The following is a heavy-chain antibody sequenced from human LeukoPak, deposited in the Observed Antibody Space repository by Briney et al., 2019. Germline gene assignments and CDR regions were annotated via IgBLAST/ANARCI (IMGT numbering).Heavy chain of an antibody. D-gene: IGHD6-13*01. J-gene: IGHJ3*01. V-gene: IGHV3-30*03. CDR1: GFTFSGCS. Sequence: GGSLRLSCAASGFTFSGCSMTWVRQAPGKGLEWVAVISYDGSNKYYADSVKGRFTISRDNSKNTLYLQMNSLRAEDTAVYYCAEGSSWYWWGQGTMVTVSS. CDR2: ISYDGSNK. CDR3: AEGSSWYW.